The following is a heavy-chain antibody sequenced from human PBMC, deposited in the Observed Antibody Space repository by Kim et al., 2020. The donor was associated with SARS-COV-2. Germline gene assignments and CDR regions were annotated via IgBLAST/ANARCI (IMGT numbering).Heavy chain of an antibody. CDR1: GGSISSSSYY. CDR3: ARQQARITIFGVGIAYFDY. Sequence: SETLSLTCTVSGGSISSSSYYWGWIRQPPGKGLEWIGSIYYSGSTYYNPSLKSRVTISVDTSKNQFSLKLSSVTAADTAVYYCARQQARITIFGVGIAYFDYWGQGTLVTVSS. D-gene: IGHD3-3*01. V-gene: IGHV4-39*01. CDR2: IYYSGST. J-gene: IGHJ4*02.